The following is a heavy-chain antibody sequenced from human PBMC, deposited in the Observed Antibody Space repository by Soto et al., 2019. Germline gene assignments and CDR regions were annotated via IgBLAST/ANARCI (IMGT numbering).Heavy chain of an antibody. Sequence: QITLKESGPTLVKPTQTLTLTCTFSGFSLSTTGVGVGWIRQPPGKALDWLALIYWDDDKRYSPSLKSRLTIPQDTSNHQVVLTMTNMDPIDTATYSCVHATPVPTGGDYWGQATLVTVSS. D-gene: IGHD4-17*01. V-gene: IGHV2-5*02. J-gene: IGHJ4*02. CDR1: GFSLSTTGVG. CDR3: VHATPVPTGGDY. CDR2: IYWDDDK.